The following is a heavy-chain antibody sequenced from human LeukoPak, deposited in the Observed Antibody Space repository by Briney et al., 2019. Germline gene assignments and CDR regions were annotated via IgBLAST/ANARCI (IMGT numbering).Heavy chain of an antibody. V-gene: IGHV1-69*05. Sequence: SVKVSCKASGGTFSSYAISWVRQAPGQGLEWMGGIIPIFGTANYAQKLQGRVTMTTDTSTSTAYMELRSLRSDDTAVYYCARDLAGYCGGDCPYDYWGQGTLVTVSS. J-gene: IGHJ4*02. D-gene: IGHD2-21*02. CDR2: IIPIFGTA. CDR3: ARDLAGYCGGDCPYDY. CDR1: GGTFSSYA.